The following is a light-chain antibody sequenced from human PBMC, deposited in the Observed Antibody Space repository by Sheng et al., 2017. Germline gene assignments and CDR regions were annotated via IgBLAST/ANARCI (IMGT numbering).Light chain of an antibody. J-gene: IGLJ3*02. Sequence: GQRATISCSGSSSNIGSNFVYWYQQLPGTAPKLLIYRNNQRPSGVPDRFSGSKSGTSASLAISGLRSEDEADYYCASWDDSLSGGVFGGGTKLTVL. CDR3: ASWDDSLSGGV. CDR1: SSNIGSNF. CDR2: RNN. V-gene: IGLV1-47*01.